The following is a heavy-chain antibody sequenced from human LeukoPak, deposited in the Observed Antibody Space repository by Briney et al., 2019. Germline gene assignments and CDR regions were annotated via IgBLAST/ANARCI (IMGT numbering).Heavy chain of an antibody. CDR2: ITRSSTTI. CDR3: VKDRIAAAAMGAFQQ. CDR1: GFNFSIYS. V-gene: IGHV3-48*01. J-gene: IGHJ1*01. Sequence: GGSLRLSCAATGFNFSIYSMNWVRQAPGKGLEWVSYITRSSTTIYYADSVKGRFTISRDNAKNSLYLQMNSLRAEDTAVYYCVKDRIAAAAMGAFQQWGQGTLVTVSS. D-gene: IGHD6-13*01.